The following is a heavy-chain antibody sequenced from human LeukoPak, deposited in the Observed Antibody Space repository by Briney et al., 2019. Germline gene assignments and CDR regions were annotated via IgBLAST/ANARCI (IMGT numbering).Heavy chain of an antibody. CDR3: ARVACGTECYYRLDV. CDR2: ITGSRATT. CDR1: GFTFRSYA. J-gene: IGHJ6*02. V-gene: IGHV3-23*01. Sequence: PGWSLRLSCAASGFTFRSYAMSWVRQAPGKGLGRVSTITGSRATTYYADSVKGRFTVSRDNSENTVYLQMNSLRAEDAAVYFCARVACGTECYYRLDVWGQGTTVTVSS. D-gene: IGHD2-21*01.